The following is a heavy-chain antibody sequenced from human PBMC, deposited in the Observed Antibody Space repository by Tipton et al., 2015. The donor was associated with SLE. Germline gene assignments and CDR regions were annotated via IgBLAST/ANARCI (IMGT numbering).Heavy chain of an antibody. CDR3: ARTPGYGDYFDY. CDR2: INHSGST. CDR1: GGSFRGYY. Sequence: TLSLTCAVYGGSFRGYYWSWIRQPPGKGLEWIGEINHSGSTNYNPSLKSRVTISVDTSKNQFSLKLSSVTAADTAVYYCARTPGYGDYFDYWGQGTLVTVSS. V-gene: IGHV4-34*01. J-gene: IGHJ4*02. D-gene: IGHD4-17*01.